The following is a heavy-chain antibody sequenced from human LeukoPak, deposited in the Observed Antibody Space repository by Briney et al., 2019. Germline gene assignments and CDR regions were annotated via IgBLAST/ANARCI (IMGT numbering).Heavy chain of an antibody. V-gene: IGHV3-48*03. CDR3: ARDRGREGYISHFDY. D-gene: IGHD5-24*01. CDR2: ISSGGNSI. Sequence: RGSLPLSCAASGFTFSNYEMNWVRQAPGKGLEWVSYISSGGNSIYYADSVKGRFTISRDNAKNSLYLQMSSLRAEDTAVYYCARDRGREGYISHFDYWGQGTLVTVSS. J-gene: IGHJ4*02. CDR1: GFTFSNYE.